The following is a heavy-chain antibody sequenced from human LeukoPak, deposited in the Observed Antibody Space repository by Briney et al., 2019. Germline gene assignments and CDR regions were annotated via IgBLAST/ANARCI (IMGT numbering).Heavy chain of an antibody. Sequence: GGSLRLSCAASGFTSSSYALNWVSQAPGKGLEWVATVSGSGDRMYHADSVKGRFTISRDNSKNTIYLQMNSLRAEDTALYYCAKAAAAPGFDFWGQGTLVTVSS. J-gene: IGHJ4*02. CDR2: VSGSGDRM. CDR1: GFTSSSYA. CDR3: AKAAAAPGFDF. D-gene: IGHD6-13*01. V-gene: IGHV3-23*01.